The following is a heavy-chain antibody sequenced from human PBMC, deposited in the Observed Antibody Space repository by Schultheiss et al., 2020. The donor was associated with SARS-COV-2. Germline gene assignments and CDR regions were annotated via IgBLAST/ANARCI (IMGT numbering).Heavy chain of an antibody. J-gene: IGHJ6*03. CDR1: GGSISSYY. D-gene: IGHD3-10*01. V-gene: IGHV4-4*07. Sequence: GSLRLSCTVSGGSISSYYWSWIRQPAGKGLEWIGRIYTSGSTNYNPSLKSRVTMSVDTSKNQFSLKLSSVTAADTAVYYCARDPWMVRGGGYYYYYMDVWGKGTTVTVSS. CDR2: IYTSGST. CDR3: ARDPWMVRGGGYYYYYMDV.